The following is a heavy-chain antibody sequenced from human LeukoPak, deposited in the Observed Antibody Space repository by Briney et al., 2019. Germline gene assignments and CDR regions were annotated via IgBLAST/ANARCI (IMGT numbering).Heavy chain of an antibody. D-gene: IGHD3-10*01. V-gene: IGHV4-61*02. Sequence: SQTLSLTCTVSGGSISSGSYYWSWIRQPAGKGLEWIGRIYTSGSTNYNPSLKSRVTISVDTSKNQFSLKLSSVTAADTAVYYCARHLDLWFGDPDAFDIWGQGTMVTVSS. CDR3: ARHLDLWFGDPDAFDI. J-gene: IGHJ3*02. CDR1: GGSISSGSYY. CDR2: IYTSGST.